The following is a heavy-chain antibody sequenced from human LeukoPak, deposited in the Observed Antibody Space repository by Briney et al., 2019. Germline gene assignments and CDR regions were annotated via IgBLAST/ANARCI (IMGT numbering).Heavy chain of an antibody. V-gene: IGHV3-21*01. J-gene: IGHJ3*02. Sequence: GGSLRLSCAASGFTFSSYSMNWVRQAPGKGLEWVSSISSSSSYIYYADSVKGRFTISRDNAKNSLYLQMNSLRAEDTAVYYCARDRGSSSWYDAFDIWGQGTMVTISS. CDR2: ISSSSSYI. CDR1: GFTFSSYS. D-gene: IGHD6-13*01. CDR3: ARDRGSSSWYDAFDI.